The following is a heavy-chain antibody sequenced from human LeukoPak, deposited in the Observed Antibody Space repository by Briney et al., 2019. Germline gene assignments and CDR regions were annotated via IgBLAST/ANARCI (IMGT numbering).Heavy chain of an antibody. CDR3: ARANCSSTSCYRGRFDY. D-gene: IGHD2-2*01. J-gene: IGHJ4*02. CDR2: IIPIFGTA. V-gene: IGHV1-69*13. Sequence: SVKVSCKXSGGTFSSYAISWVRQAPGQGLEWMGEIIPIFGTANYAQKFQGRVTITADESTSTAYMELSSLRSEDTAVYYCARANCSSTSCYRGRFDYWGQGTLVTVSS. CDR1: GGTFSSYA.